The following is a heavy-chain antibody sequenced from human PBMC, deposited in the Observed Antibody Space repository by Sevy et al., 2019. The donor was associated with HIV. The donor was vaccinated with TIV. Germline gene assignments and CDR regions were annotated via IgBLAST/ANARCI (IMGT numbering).Heavy chain of an antibody. CDR1: GFTFSSYE. J-gene: IGHJ6*02. Sequence: GGSLRLSCAASGFTFSSYEMNWVRQAPGKGLEWVSYISSSGSTIYYADSVKGRFTISRDNAKNSLYLQMNSLRAEDTAVYYCASSCTNGVCYFYYYYYGMYVWGQGTTVTVSS. CDR2: ISSSGSTI. CDR3: ASSCTNGVCYFYYYYYGMYV. D-gene: IGHD2-8*01. V-gene: IGHV3-48*03.